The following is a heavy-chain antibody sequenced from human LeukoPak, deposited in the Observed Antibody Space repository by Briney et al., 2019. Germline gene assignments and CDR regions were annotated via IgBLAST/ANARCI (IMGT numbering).Heavy chain of an antibody. V-gene: IGHV1-69*04. CDR3: AREKYCSGGSCYDDAFDI. D-gene: IGHD2-15*01. J-gene: IGHJ3*02. CDR2: IIPILGIA. CDR1: GGTFSSYT. Sequence: SVKVSCKASGGTFSSYTISWVRQAPGQGLEWMGRIIPILGIANYAQKFQGRVTITADKSTSTAYMELSSLRSEDTAVYYCAREKYCSGGSCYDDAFDIWGQGTMVTVSS.